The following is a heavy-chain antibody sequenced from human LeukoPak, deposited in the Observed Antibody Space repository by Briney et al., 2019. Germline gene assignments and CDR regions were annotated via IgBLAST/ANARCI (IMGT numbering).Heavy chain of an antibody. CDR1: GFTFSNYW. D-gene: IGHD3-10*01. Sequence: GGSLRLSCAASGFTFSNYWVHWVRQAPGKGLVWVSRINRDGSTTNYADSVKGRFTVSRDNAKKTLNLQMNRLRAEDTAVYYCARDKKSGESSEIDYWGQGTLVTVSS. CDR2: INRDGSTT. CDR3: ARDKKSGESSEIDY. V-gene: IGHV3-74*01. J-gene: IGHJ4*02.